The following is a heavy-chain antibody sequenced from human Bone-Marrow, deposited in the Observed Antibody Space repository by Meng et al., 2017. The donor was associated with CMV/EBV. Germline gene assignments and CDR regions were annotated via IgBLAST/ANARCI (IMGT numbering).Heavy chain of an antibody. CDR1: GYTFTSYD. CDR2: MNPNSGNT. Sequence: ASVKVSCKASGYTFTSYDINWVRQATGQGLEWMGWMNPNSGNTGYAQKFQGRVTMTRNTSISTAYMELSSLRSEDTAVYYCARGDVVVPAAILGMDYYYYYGMDVWGQGTTVTVSS. V-gene: IGHV1-8*01. D-gene: IGHD2-2*02. J-gene: IGHJ6*02. CDR3: ARGDVVVPAAILGMDYYYYYGMDV.